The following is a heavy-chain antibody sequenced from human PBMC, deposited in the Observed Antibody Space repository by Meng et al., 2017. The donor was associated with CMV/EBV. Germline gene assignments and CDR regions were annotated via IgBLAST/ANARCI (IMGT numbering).Heavy chain of an antibody. J-gene: IGHJ6*02. V-gene: IGHV3-15*01. CDR3: TTDTVTTVTTSPMWYYYYYYGMDV. D-gene: IGHD4-11*01. CDR2: IKSKTDGGTT. Sequence: GESLKISCAASGFTFSSYGMHWVRQAPGKGLEWVGRIKSKTDGGTTDYAAPVKGRFTISRDDSKNTLYLQMNSLKTEDTAVYYCTTDTVTTVTTSPMWYYYYYYGMDVWGQGTTVTVSS. CDR1: GFTFSSYG.